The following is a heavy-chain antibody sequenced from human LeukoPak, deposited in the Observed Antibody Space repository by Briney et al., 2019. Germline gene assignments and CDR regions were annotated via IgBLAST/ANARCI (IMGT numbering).Heavy chain of an antibody. D-gene: IGHD6-19*01. V-gene: IGHV4-4*07. CDR3: ARGKQYAVDY. J-gene: IGHJ4*02. Sequence: SETLSLTCTVSGGSISGSYYWTWIRQPAGKELEWIGRISTSGSTNYDPSLKSRVTISVDKSNNQFSLMLSSVTAADTAVYYCARGKQYAVDYWGQGILVTVSS. CDR1: GGSISGSYY. CDR2: ISTSGST.